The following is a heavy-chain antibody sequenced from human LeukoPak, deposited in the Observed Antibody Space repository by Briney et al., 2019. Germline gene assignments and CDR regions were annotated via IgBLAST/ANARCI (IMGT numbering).Heavy chain of an antibody. CDR2: IYYSGST. J-gene: IGHJ6*03. CDR1: GGSISSYY. D-gene: IGHD2-15*01. CDR3: ARDSRNAVVAATREDYYYYMDV. Sequence: SETLSLTCTVSGGSISSYYWSWIRQPPGKGLEWVGYIYYSGSTNYNPSFKSRVTISVDTSKNQFSLKLNSVTAADTAMHYCARDSRNAVVAATREDYYYYMDVWGKGTTFTVS. V-gene: IGHV4-59*01.